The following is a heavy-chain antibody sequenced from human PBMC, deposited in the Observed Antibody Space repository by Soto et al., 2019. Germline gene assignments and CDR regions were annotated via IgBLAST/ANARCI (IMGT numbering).Heavy chain of an antibody. CDR3: ARGPNSDC. J-gene: IGHJ1*01. CDR1: GFSVGGNY. CDR2: IYSGGNP. V-gene: IGHV3-53*01. D-gene: IGHD2-21*01. Sequence: EERLVQSGGGWVQTGGSLRLSCAASGFSVGGNYMSWVRQAPGKGLELVSLIYSGGNPFYSDSMKGRFTLSRDNSNNMLYLQMDSLRAEDTAVYYCARGPNSDCWGQGTLVIVSS.